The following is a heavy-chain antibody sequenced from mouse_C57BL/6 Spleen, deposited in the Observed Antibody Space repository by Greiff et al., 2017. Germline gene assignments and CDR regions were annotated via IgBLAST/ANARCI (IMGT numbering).Heavy chain of an antibody. CDR2: IDPSDSET. D-gene: IGHD1-1*01. Sequence: QVQLQQPGAELVRPGSSVKLSCKASGYTFTSYWLHWVKQRPIQGLAWIGNIDPSDSETHYNQKFKDKATLTVDKSSSTAYMQLISLTSEDSAVYYGARKYGSSHGAMDYWGQGTSVTVSS. CDR1: GYTFTSYW. CDR3: ARKYGSSHGAMDY. V-gene: IGHV1-52*01. J-gene: IGHJ4*01.